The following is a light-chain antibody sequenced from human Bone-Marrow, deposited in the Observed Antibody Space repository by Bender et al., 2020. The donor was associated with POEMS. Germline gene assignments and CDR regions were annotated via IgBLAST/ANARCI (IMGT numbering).Light chain of an antibody. CDR3: YSAADFNVV. CDR2: KDS. CDR1: ALPKQY. Sequence: SYELTQPPSVSVSPGQTARITCSGDALPKQYAYWYQQKPGQAPVVVIYKDSERPSGIPERFSGSSSGTTVTLTISGAQIDDEADYYCYSAADFNVVFGTGTKVTVL. V-gene: IGLV3-27*01. J-gene: IGLJ1*01.